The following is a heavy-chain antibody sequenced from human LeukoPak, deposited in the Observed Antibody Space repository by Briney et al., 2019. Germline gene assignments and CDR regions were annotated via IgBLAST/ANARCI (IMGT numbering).Heavy chain of an antibody. CDR3: ARTEALAMWLQRFDR. CDR2: IYYSGST. V-gene: IGHV4-31*03. D-gene: IGHD5-18*01. CDR1: GGSISSGGYY. Sequence: SETLSLTCTVSGGSISSGGYYWSWIRQHPGKGLEWIGYIYYSGSTYYSPSLKGRLTISLDTSKNQFSLKLSSVTAADTAVYYCARTEALAMWLQRFDRWGQGTLVTVSS. J-gene: IGHJ4*02.